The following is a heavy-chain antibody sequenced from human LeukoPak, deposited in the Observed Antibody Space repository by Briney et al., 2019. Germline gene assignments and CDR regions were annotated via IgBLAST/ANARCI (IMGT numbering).Heavy chain of an antibody. Sequence: GGSLRLSCGASRLTLSTYTMNWVRQAPGKGLEWVSHIAGRSDSIYYADSVKGRFTISIDKAKNSLHLQMNSLRAEDTAVYYCARDKGSHCSSSSCYGPFDPWGQGTLVTVSS. CDR3: ARDKGSHCSSSSCYGPFDP. CDR2: IAGRSDSI. J-gene: IGHJ5*02. CDR1: RLTLSTYT. V-gene: IGHV3-21*05. D-gene: IGHD2-2*01.